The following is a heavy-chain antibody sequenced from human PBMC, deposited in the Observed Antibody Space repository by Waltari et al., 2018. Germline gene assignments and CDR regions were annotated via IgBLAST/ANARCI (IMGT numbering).Heavy chain of an antibody. D-gene: IGHD4-17*01. J-gene: IGHJ5*02. V-gene: IGHV3-74*01. CDR2: MNGDGTNI. CDR1: GFTFSSYW. CDR3: ARVRLGDYVIST. Sequence: EVQLVESGGGLVQPGGSLRLSCAASGFTFSSYWMHWVRQVPGKGLVWVSRMNGDGTNILDADSVKGRFTISRDNAKNTLYLQMNSLRAEDTAVYYCARVRLGDYVISTWGQGTLVTVSS.